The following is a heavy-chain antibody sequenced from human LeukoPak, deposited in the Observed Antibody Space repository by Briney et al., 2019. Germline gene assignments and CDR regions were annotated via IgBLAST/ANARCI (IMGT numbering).Heavy chain of an antibody. Sequence: SETLSLTCTVSDGSISSYYWSWIRQPAGKGLEWIGRIYPSGSTNYNPSLKSRVTMSVDTSKNQFSLKLSSVTAADTAVYYCARTSSNSWSYGMDVWGQGTTVIVSS. CDR3: ARTSSNSWSYGMDV. CDR2: IYPSGST. J-gene: IGHJ6*02. CDR1: DGSISSYY. V-gene: IGHV4-4*07. D-gene: IGHD6-13*01.